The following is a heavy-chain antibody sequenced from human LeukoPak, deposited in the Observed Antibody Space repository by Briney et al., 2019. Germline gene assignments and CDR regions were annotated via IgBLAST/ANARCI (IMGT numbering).Heavy chain of an antibody. Sequence: GGSLRLSCAASGFTFSSYAMSWVRQAPGKGLERVSAISGSGGSTYYADSVKGRFTISRDNSKNTLYLQMNSLRAEDTAVYYCATPPLRGYSGYDHPAEYFQHWGQGTLVTVSS. D-gene: IGHD5-12*01. CDR1: GFTFSSYA. CDR3: ATPPLRGYSGYDHPAEYFQH. J-gene: IGHJ1*01. V-gene: IGHV3-23*01. CDR2: ISGSGGST.